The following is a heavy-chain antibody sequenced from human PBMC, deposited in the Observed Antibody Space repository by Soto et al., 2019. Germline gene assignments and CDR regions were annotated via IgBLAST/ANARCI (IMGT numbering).Heavy chain of an antibody. CDR3: AIHPSPQLWILNRTPFYY. CDR2: IYYSGRS. D-gene: IGHD7-27*01. V-gene: IGHV4-39*01. J-gene: IGHJ4*02. Sequence: WIRQPPGKGLAWIGSIYYSGRSYYNPPLKSRVTISVDTSKNQFSLTPISVTATDTAVYYFAIHPSPQLWILNRTPFYYWGQGTLLTVTS.